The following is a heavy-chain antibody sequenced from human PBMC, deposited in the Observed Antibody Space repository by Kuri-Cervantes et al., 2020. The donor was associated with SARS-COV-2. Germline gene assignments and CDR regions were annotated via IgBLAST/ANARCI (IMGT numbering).Heavy chain of an antibody. CDR3: ARGGSVDSRPSPYDISDFYYTLDV. CDR1: GFSFTSYR. Sequence: GGSLRPSCAASGFSFTSYRMTWVRPPPGKGLEWVSSISRTSTYKHYADSVKGRLSMSRDNAKNSLYLQLESLRVEDTAIYYCARGGSVDSRPSPYDISDFYYTLDVWGQGTTVTVSS. J-gene: IGHJ6*02. CDR2: ISRTSTYK. D-gene: IGHD3-9*01. V-gene: IGHV3-21*06.